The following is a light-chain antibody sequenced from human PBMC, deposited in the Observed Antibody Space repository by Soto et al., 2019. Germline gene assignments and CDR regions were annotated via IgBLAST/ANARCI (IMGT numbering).Light chain of an antibody. CDR1: QTVRSSY. V-gene: IGKV3-20*01. CDR2: GAF. J-gene: IGKJ4*01. Sequence: IFLTQSPGSLSLSSGDRATLSCRASQTVRSSYLAWYQQRPGQAPKLLIYGAFNRAIGIPDRFSGSEFGRDYNLTISRLDPEDSALYYCQQYGDSITFGGGTKVEIK. CDR3: QQYGDSIT.